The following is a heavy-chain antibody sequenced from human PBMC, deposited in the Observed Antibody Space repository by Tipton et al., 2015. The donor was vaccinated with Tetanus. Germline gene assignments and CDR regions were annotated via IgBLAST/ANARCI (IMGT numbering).Heavy chain of an antibody. CDR1: GGSISSYY. Sequence: TLSLTCSVSGGSISSYYWTWIRQPPGRGLEWIGHISHSGSASYNPSLKSRVTISLDTSKNQFSLTLRSVTAADTAVYYCARSYGDTFLFRLDYWGQGALVTVSS. CDR3: ARSYGDTFLFRLDY. J-gene: IGHJ4*02. D-gene: IGHD4-17*01. V-gene: IGHV4-59*01. CDR2: ISHSGSA.